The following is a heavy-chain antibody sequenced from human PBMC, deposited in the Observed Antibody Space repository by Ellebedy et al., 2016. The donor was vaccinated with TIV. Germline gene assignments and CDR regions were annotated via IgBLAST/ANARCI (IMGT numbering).Heavy chain of an antibody. Sequence: GESLKISCAASGFTFSTYAMHWVRQAPGKGLEWVAFISYDGSNRYYADSVKGRFTISRDNSKNTRYLQMNSLRAEDTAVYYCATSKLYLDTSGYFDYWGQGTLVTVSS. CDR2: ISYDGSNR. V-gene: IGHV3-30*03. J-gene: IGHJ4*02. D-gene: IGHD3-22*01. CDR1: GFTFSTYA. CDR3: ATSKLYLDTSGYFDY.